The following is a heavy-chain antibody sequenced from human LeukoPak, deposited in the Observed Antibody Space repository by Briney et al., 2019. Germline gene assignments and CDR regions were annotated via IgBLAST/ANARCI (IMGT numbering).Heavy chain of an antibody. CDR3: ASARSITMFRGVIYNWFDP. Sequence: VASVTVSCKASGYTFTSYGISWVRQAPGQGLELMGWISAYNGNTNYAQKLQGRVTMTTDTSTSTAYMDLRSLRSDDTAGHCCASARSITMFRGVIYNWFDPWGQGTLVTVSS. D-gene: IGHD3-10*01. J-gene: IGHJ5*02. CDR1: GYTFTSYG. V-gene: IGHV1-18*01. CDR2: ISAYNGNT.